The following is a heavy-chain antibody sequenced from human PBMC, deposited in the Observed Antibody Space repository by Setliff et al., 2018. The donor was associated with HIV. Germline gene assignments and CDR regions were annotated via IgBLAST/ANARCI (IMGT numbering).Heavy chain of an antibody. J-gene: IGHJ4*02. CDR3: ARSPAGSAGTEYDY. CDR1: GYTFINYD. Sequence: GASVKVSCKASGYTFINYDICWVRQAAGQGLEWVGWMNPKSGNTGHAQKFQGRVTLTSDTPISTAYMVLSSLKSEDTAVYYCARSPAGSAGTEYDYWGLGSLVTVSS. V-gene: IGHV1-8*02. D-gene: IGHD6-13*01. CDR2: MNPKSGNT.